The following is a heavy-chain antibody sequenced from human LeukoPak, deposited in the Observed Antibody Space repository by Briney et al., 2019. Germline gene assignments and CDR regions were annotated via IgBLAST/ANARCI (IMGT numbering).Heavy chain of an antibody. CDR2: INWNGGST. CDR3: AREGCSGGSCYAPAYYYYMDV. CDR1: GFTFGDYG. Sequence: GGSLRLSCAASGFTFGDYGMSWVRQAPGKGLEWVSGINWNGGSTGYADSVKGRFTISRDNAKNSLYLQMNSLRAEDTAVYYCAREGCSGGSCYAPAYYYYMDVWGKGTTVTVSS. J-gene: IGHJ6*03. D-gene: IGHD2-15*01. V-gene: IGHV3-20*04.